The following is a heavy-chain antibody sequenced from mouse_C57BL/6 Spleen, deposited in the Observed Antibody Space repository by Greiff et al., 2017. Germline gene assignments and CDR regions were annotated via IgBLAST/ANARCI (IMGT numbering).Heavy chain of an antibody. J-gene: IGHJ1*03. D-gene: IGHD1-1*01. V-gene: IGHV1-4*01. Sequence: QVQLQQSGAELARPGASVKMSCKASGYTFTSYTMHWVKQRPGQGLEWIGYINPSSGYTKYNQKFKDKATLTADKSSSTAYMQLSSLTSEDSAVYYGARSLITTVVATGYFDVWGTGTTVTVSS. CDR2: INPSSGYT. CDR3: ARSLITTVVATGYFDV. CDR1: GYTFTSYT.